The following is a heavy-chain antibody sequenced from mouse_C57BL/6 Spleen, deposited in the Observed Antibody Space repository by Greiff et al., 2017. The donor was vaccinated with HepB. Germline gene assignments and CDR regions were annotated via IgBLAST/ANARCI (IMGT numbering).Heavy chain of an antibody. CDR3: TTCDYVGY. V-gene: IGHV14-4*01. Sequence: EVQLQQSGAELVRPGASVKLSCTASGFNIKDDYMHWVKQRPEQGLEWIGWIDPENGDTEYASKFQGKATITADTSSNTAYLQLSSLTSEDTAVYYCTTCDYVGYWGQGTTLPVSS. J-gene: IGHJ2*01. D-gene: IGHD2-4*01. CDR2: IDPENGDT. CDR1: GFNIKDDY.